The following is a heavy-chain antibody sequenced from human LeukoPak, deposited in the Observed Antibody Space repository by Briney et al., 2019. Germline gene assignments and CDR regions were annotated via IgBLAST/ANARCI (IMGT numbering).Heavy chain of an antibody. J-gene: IGHJ4*02. Sequence: RTSETLSLTCAVYGGSFSGYYWSWIRQPPGRGLEWIGEINHSGSTNYNPSLKSRVTISIDTSKNQFSLKLSSVTAADTAVYYCAREAAMGSIDYWGQGTLVTVSS. CDR3: AREAAMGSIDY. D-gene: IGHD5-18*01. V-gene: IGHV4-34*01. CDR1: GGSFSGYY. CDR2: INHSGST.